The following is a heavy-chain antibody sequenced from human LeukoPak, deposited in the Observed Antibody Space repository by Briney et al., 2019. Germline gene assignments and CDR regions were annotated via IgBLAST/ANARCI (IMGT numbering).Heavy chain of an antibody. Sequence: GSLRLSCAASGFTFSSYAMSWVRQAPGKGLEWVSVTSGSGGSTYYADSVKGRFTISRDNSKNTLYLQMNSLRGEDTAVYYYAKGNYEASSSSWYYFDYWGQGTVVTVSP. CDR2: TSGSGGST. J-gene: IGHJ4*02. D-gene: IGHD6-13*01. CDR3: AKGNYEASSSSWYYFDY. CDR1: GFTFSSYA. V-gene: IGHV3-23*01.